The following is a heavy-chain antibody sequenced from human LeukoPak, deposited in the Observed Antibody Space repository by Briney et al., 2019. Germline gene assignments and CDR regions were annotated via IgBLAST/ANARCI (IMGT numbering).Heavy chain of an antibody. Sequence: SETLSLTCTVSGDSINSTNYYWGWMRQPPGKGLEGIANIYYSGSTYYNPSLKSRVTIPVDTSKNQLSLNLSSVTAADTAVYYCARLRGYTSSRTHNYYYYYYMDVWGKGTTVTVSS. D-gene: IGHD6-13*01. CDR3: ARLRGYTSSRTHNYYYYYYMDV. V-gene: IGHV4-39*01. CDR1: GDSINSTNYY. CDR2: IYYSGST. J-gene: IGHJ6*03.